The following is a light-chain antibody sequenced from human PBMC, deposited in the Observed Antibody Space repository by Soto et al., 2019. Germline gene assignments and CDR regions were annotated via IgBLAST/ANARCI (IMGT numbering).Light chain of an antibody. CDR2: GAS. CDR3: QQYGSSRA. J-gene: IGKJ1*01. CDR1: QSVSSSY. V-gene: IGKV3-20*01. Sequence: EIVLTQSPDTLSVSPGERATLSCMSSQSVSSSYLAWYQQKPGQAPRLLIYGASSRATGIPDRFSGSGSGTDFTLTISRLEPEDFAVYYCQQYGSSRAFGQGTKVDIK.